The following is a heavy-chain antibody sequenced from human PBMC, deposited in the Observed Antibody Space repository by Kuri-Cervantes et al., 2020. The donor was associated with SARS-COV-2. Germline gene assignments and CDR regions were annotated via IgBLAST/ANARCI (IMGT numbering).Heavy chain of an antibody. J-gene: IGHJ6*02. CDR3: ARVVTISGYGDYYCYYGMDV. CDR2: IYYSGST. V-gene: IGHV4-59*01. D-gene: IGHD5-12*01. CDR1: GGSISSYY. Sequence: SETLSLTCTVSGGSISSYYWSWIRQPPGKGLEWIGYIYYSGSTNYNPSLKSRVTISVDTSKNQFSLKLSSVTAADTAVYYCARVVTISGYGDYYCYYGMDVWGQGTTVTVSS.